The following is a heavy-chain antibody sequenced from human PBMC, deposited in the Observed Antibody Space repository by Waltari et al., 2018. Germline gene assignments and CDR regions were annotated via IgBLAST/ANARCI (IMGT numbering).Heavy chain of an antibody. Sequence: EVQLVESGGGLVKPGVSLRLSCAASGFTFSSYRLNWVRQAPGKGLEWVSSISSSSSYIYYADSVKGRFTISRDNAKNSLYLQMNSLRAEDTAVYYCARYRVTTVTTIDYWGQGTLVTVSS. V-gene: IGHV3-21*01. D-gene: IGHD4-17*01. CDR2: ISSSSSYI. CDR3: ARYRVTTVTTIDY. CDR1: GFTFSSYR. J-gene: IGHJ4*02.